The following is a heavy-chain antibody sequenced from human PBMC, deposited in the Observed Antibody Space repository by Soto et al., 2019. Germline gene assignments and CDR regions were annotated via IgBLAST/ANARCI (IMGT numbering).Heavy chain of an antibody. D-gene: IGHD3-3*01. CDR3: AHSGNDFWSGYPTHQFDY. CDR1: GFSLSTSGVG. Sequence: QITLKESGPTLVKPTQTLTLTCTFSGFSLSTSGVGVGWIRQPPGKALEWLALIYWDDDKRYSPSLKSRLTITKDTSKNQVVLTMTNMYPVDTATYYCAHSGNDFWSGYPTHQFDYWGQGTLVTVSS. CDR2: IYWDDDK. V-gene: IGHV2-5*02. J-gene: IGHJ4*02.